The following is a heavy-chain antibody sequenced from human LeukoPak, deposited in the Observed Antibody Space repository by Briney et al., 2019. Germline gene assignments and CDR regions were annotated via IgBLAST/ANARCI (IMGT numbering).Heavy chain of an antibody. D-gene: IGHD6-25*01. CDR3: AREAGQNPFFDY. CDR2: INPSDDST. CDR1: GYTFTGYY. Sequence: ASVKVSCKASGYTFTGYYMHWVRQAPGQGLEWMGIINPSDDSTRYAQKFQGRVTMTKDTSTNTVYMHLSSLSSDDTAVYYCAREAGQNPFFDYWDQGTLVTVSS. V-gene: IGHV1-46*01. J-gene: IGHJ4*02.